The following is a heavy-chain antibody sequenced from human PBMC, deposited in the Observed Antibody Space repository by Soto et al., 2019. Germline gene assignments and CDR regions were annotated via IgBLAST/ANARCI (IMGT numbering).Heavy chain of an antibody. CDR2: INHSGST. CDR3: ASGDYVHQPYDAFDI. Sequence: QVQLQQWGAGLLKPSETLSLTCAVYGGSFSGYYWSWIRQPPGKGLEWIGEINHSGSTNYNPSLKSRVTISVDTSKNQFSLKLSSVTAADTAVYYCASGDYVHQPYDAFDIWGQGTMVTVSS. J-gene: IGHJ3*02. CDR1: GGSFSGYY. V-gene: IGHV4-34*01. D-gene: IGHD4-17*01.